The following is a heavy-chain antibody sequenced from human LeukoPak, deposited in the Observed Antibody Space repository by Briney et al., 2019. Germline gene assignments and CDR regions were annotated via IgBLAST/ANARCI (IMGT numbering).Heavy chain of an antibody. D-gene: IGHD4-23*01. J-gene: IGHJ5*02. Sequence: ASVRVSCKTSGYTFTNYDIYWVRQAPGQGLECMGWVSGYTGDTKYAQILQGRVTMTRDTPTSTVYMELSSLRSDDTATYYCVRDNSIADRGWWFDPWGQGTLVTVSS. CDR3: VRDNSIADRGWWFDP. CDR1: GYTFTNYD. V-gene: IGHV1-18*01. CDR2: VSGYTGDT.